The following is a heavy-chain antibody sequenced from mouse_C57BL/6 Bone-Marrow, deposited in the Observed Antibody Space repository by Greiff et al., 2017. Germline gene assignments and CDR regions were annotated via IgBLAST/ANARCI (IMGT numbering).Heavy chain of an antibody. V-gene: IGHV1-4*01. CDR3: ARWAGSGWYFDV. CDR2: INPSSGYT. Sequence: VQLQQSGAELARPGASVKMSCKASGYTFTSYTMHWVKQRPGQGLEWIGYINPSSGYTKYNQKFKDKATLTAAKSSSTAYMQLSSLTSEDSAVYYCARWAGSGWYFDVWGTGTTVTVSS. D-gene: IGHD3-1*01. J-gene: IGHJ1*03. CDR1: GYTFTSYT.